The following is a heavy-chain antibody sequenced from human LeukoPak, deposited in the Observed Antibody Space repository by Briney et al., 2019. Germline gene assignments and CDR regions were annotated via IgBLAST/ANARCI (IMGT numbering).Heavy chain of an antibody. D-gene: IGHD5-24*01. J-gene: IGHJ4*02. V-gene: IGHV3-7*01. CDR1: GFTFSSYW. CDR3: ARGVATILTPGYYFDY. Sequence: GGSLRLSCAASGFTFSSYWMSWVRQAPGKGLEWVANIKQDGSEKYYVDSVKGRFTISRDNAKNSLYLQMNSLRAEDTAVYYCARGVATILTPGYYFDYWGQGTLVTVSS. CDR2: IKQDGSEK.